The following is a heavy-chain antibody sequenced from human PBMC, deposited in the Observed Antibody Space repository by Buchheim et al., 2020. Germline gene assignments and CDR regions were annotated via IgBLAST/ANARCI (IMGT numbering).Heavy chain of an antibody. CDR3: VRDMDV. J-gene: IGHJ6*02. Sequence: EVQVVESGGGLVQPGGSLSLPCPASGFTFSTYWMTWVRQAPGKGLEWVANLNQEGSEKYYGAFVKGRFTISGDNAKNPLYLQMVSLRADDTALYYCVRDMDVWGQGTT. CDR1: GFTFSTYW. CDR2: LNQEGSEK. V-gene: IGHV3-7*01.